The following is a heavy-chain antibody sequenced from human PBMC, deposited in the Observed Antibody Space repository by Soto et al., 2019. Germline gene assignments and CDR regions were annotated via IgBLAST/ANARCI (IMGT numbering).Heavy chain of an antibody. CDR3: ARVGWAEAGISYYYCMDV. D-gene: IGHD6-19*01. CDR1: GDSVSSNSAA. J-gene: IGHJ6*04. V-gene: IGHV6-1*01. Sequence: SQTLSLTCAISGDSVSSNSAAWNWVRQSPSRGLGWLGRTYYRSKWYNDYAVSVKSRITINSVPTKSQFSLEMNSVTSEDTAVYYCARVGWAEAGISYYYCMDVWGKGTTVTVSS. CDR2: TYYRSKWYN.